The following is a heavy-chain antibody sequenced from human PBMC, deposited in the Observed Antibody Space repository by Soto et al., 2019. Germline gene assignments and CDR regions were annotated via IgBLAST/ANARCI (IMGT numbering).Heavy chain of an antibody. J-gene: IGHJ3*02. CDR1: GYTFTGYY. CDR2: IYPNSGGT. Sequence: ASVKVSCKTSGYTFTGYYIHWVRQTPGQALEWMGWIYPNSGGTTYAQKFQGGVTMTVDTSIRTAYVELKSLTSDDTAVYYCARDRVSSGSYGSWAFDIWGQGKMVTVSS. V-gene: IGHV1-2*02. CDR3: ARDRVSSGSYGSWAFDI. D-gene: IGHD6-19*01.